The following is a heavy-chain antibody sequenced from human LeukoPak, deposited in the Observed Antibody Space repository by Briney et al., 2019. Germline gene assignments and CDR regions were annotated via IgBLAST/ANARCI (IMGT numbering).Heavy chain of an antibody. Sequence: SQTLSLTFAISGDSVSSNSAAWNWIRQSPSRGLEWLGRTYYRSKWYNDYAVSVKSRITINPDTSKNQFSLQLNSVTPEDTAVYYCARESAAAGTGVRYYYGMDVWGQGTTVTVSS. CDR1: GDSVSSNSAA. J-gene: IGHJ6*02. V-gene: IGHV6-1*01. CDR2: TYYRSKWYN. CDR3: ARESAAAGTGVRYYYGMDV. D-gene: IGHD6-13*01.